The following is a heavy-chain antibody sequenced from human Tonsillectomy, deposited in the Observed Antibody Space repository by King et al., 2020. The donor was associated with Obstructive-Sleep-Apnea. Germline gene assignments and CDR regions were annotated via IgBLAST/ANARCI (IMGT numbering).Heavy chain of an antibody. J-gene: IGHJ4*02. V-gene: IGHV5-51*01. CDR2: IYPGDSDT. Sequence: VQLVQSGAEVKKPGESLKISCKTSGYNFSNFWIAWVRQMPGKGLEWMGIIYPGDSDTRYSPSFQGQVTISADKSITTAYLQWSGLKASDTAIYFCARHASYNFCLSPYHPDYWGQGTLVTVSP. D-gene: IGHD1-1*01. CDR1: GYNFSNFW. CDR3: ARHASYNFCLSPYHPDY.